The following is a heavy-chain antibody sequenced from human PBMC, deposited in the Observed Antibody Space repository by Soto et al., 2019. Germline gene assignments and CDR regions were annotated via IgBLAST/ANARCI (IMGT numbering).Heavy chain of an antibody. J-gene: IGHJ4*02. V-gene: IGHV3-21*01. CDR1: GFTFRSYS. CDR2: ISSSSRYR. CDR3: ARGLIFIWYPHYFDY. D-gene: IGHD6-13*01. Sequence: GGCLSFSYAASGFTFRSYSISWHHQPPEKGLEWGSSISSSSRYRYYAASVKCRFTNTRDNAKNSLYLQRNSLRAEDTAVYYCARGLIFIWYPHYFDYWGQGTLVTVSS.